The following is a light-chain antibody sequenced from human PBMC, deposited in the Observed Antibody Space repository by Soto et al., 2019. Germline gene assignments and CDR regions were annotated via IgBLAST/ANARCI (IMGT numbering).Light chain of an antibody. CDR1: QSVSSY. V-gene: IGKV3-11*01. Sequence: EIVLTQSPATLSFSQVERATLSCRASQSVSSYLAWYQQKPGQAPRLLIYDASNRATGIPARFSGSGSGTDFTLTISSLEPEDFAVYYCQQRSNWPPITFGQGTRLEI. CDR3: QQRSNWPPIT. CDR2: DAS. J-gene: IGKJ5*01.